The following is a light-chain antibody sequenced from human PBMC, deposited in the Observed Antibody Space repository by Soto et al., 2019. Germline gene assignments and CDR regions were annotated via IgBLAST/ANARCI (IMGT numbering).Light chain of an antibody. J-gene: IGKJ1*01. CDR2: KAS. Sequence: DIQMPQSPSALSASVGDRVIITCRASQSISSWLAWYQQKPGQVPKLLIYKASSLESGVPSRFSGSGSGTEFTLTISSLQPDDFATYYCQQYDGYLWTFGQGTKVEIK. V-gene: IGKV1-5*03. CDR1: QSISSW. CDR3: QQYDGYLWT.